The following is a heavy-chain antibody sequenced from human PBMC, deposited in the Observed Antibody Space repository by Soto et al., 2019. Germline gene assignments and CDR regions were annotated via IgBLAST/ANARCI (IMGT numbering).Heavy chain of an antibody. Sequence: ASVKGSCKASGYTFTSYDIDGVRQATGQGLEWMGWMNPNSGNAGYAQKFQGRVTMTRNTSISTAYMELSSLRSEDTAVYYCARVNYGFWSGYYTYYYYYMDVWGKGTTVTVSS. D-gene: IGHD3-3*01. V-gene: IGHV1-8*01. CDR3: ARVNYGFWSGYYTYYYYYMDV. CDR2: MNPNSGNA. CDR1: GYTFTSYD. J-gene: IGHJ6*03.